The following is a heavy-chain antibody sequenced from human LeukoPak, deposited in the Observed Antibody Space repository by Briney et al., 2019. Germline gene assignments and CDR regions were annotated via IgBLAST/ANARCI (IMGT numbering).Heavy chain of an antibody. CDR3: ARASYYYDSSGLDV. V-gene: IGHV4-59*01. D-gene: IGHD3-22*01. Sequence: SETLSLTCTVSGGSISSYYWSWIRQPPGKGLEWIGYIYYSGSTNYNPSLKSRVTISVDTSKNQFSLKLSSVTAADTAVYYCARASYYYDSSGLDVWGKGTMVTVSS. CDR1: GGSISSYY. J-gene: IGHJ6*04. CDR2: IYYSGST.